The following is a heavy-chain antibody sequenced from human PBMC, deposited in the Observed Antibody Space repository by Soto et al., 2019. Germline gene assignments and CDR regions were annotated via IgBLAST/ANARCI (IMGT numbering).Heavy chain of an antibody. CDR2: IIPIFGTA. Sequence: SVKVSCKASGGTFSSYAISWVRQAPGQGLEWMGGIIPIFGTANYARRFRGRVTMTRDTSTSTVYMELSSLRSEDTAVYYCARDRIGNVYFYVMDVWGQGTTVTVS. D-gene: IGHD1-1*01. CDR1: GGTFSSYA. J-gene: IGHJ6*02. V-gene: IGHV1-69*05. CDR3: ARDRIGNVYFYVMDV.